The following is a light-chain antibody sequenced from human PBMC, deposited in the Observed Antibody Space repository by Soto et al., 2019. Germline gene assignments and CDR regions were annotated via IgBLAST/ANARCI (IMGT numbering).Light chain of an antibody. CDR1: QSLVYSDGNTY. V-gene: IGKV2-30*01. CDR3: LHGTHWPPSFT. Sequence: DVVMTQSPLSLPVTLGQPASISCRSSQSLVYSDGNTYLNWYQQRPGQPPRRLIYKVSNRDSGVPDRFSGSGSGTDFTLEISRVEAEDVGVYFCLHGTHWPPSFTFVPGTKVDIK. CDR2: KVS. J-gene: IGKJ3*01.